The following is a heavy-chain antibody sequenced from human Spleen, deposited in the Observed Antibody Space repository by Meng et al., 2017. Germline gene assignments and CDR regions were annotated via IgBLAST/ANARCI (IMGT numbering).Heavy chain of an antibody. V-gene: IGHV3-15*01. D-gene: IGHD5-12*01. Sequence: EVTLVEFGGGLVKPGGSLRLSCEGSGFTFSNAYMTWVRQVPGKRLEWVGRIKSKPDGETIDYAAPVKGRFTISRDDSKNTVYLQMNSLKTEDTAVYYCSGHIDYWGQGTLVTVSS. CDR1: GFTFSNAY. CDR2: IKSKPDGETI. J-gene: IGHJ4*02. CDR3: SGHIDY.